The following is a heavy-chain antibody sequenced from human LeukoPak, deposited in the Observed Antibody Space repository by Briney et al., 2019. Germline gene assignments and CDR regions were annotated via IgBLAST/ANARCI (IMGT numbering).Heavy chain of an antibody. J-gene: IGHJ3*02. CDR3: ARAVDTAMDPSTPYDAFDI. Sequence: GGSLRLSCAASGFTFSTYSMNWVRQTPGKGLEWVSSISSGSSYIYYADSVKGRFTISRDNAKNSLYLQMNSLRAEDTAVYYCARAVDTAMDPSTPYDAFDIWGQGTMVTVSS. CDR2: ISSGSSYI. D-gene: IGHD5-18*01. V-gene: IGHV3-21*01. CDR1: GFTFSTYS.